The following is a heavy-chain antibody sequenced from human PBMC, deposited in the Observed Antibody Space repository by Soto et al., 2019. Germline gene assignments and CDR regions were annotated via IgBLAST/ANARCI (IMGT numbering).Heavy chain of an antibody. Sequence: SETLSLTCTVSGGSISSSSYYWGWIRQPPGKGLEWIGSIYYSGSTYYNPSLKSRVTISVDTSKNQFSLKLSSVTAADTAVYYCARLEVGPTLYFDYWGQGTLVTVSS. CDR2: IYYSGST. V-gene: IGHV4-39*01. J-gene: IGHJ4*02. D-gene: IGHD1-26*01. CDR3: ARLEVGPTLYFDY. CDR1: GGSISSSSYY.